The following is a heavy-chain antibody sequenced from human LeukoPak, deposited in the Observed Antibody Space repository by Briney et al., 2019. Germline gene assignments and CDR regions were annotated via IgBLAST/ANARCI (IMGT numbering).Heavy chain of an antibody. J-gene: IGHJ5*02. Sequence: SETLSLTCTVSGGSISSSSYYWGWIRQPPGKGLEWIGSIYYSGSTYYNPSLKSRVTISVDTSKNQFSLKLSSVTAADTAVYYCAREGLLWFGDHRWFDPWGQGTLVTVSS. D-gene: IGHD3-10*01. CDR2: IYYSGST. V-gene: IGHV4-39*07. CDR1: GGSISSSSYY. CDR3: AREGLLWFGDHRWFDP.